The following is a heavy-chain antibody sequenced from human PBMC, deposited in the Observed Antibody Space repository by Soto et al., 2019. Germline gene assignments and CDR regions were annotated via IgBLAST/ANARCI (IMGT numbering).Heavy chain of an antibody. Sequence: GGSLRLSCAASGFTFSSYAMHWVRQAPGKGLEWVAVISYDGSNKYYADSVKGRFTISRDNSKNTLYLQMNSLRAEDTAVYYCARDPPRSGTSSGYLEARFDYWGQGTLVTVSS. J-gene: IGHJ4*02. CDR1: GFTFSSYA. CDR2: ISYDGSNK. V-gene: IGHV3-30-3*01. CDR3: ARDPPRSGTSSGYLEARFDY. D-gene: IGHD3-22*01.